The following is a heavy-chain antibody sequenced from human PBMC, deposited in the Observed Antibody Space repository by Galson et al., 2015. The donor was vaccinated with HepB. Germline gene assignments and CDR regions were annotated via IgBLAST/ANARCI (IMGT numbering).Heavy chain of an antibody. CDR3: ARGPGYYASSGPGRGWYFDY. V-gene: IGHV4-59*01. CDR2: IYYSGST. Sequence: ETLSLTCAVSGGSISSYYWSWLRQPPGKGPEWIGYIYYSGSTNYNPSLKSRVTISVDTSKNQFSLKLSSVTAADTAVYYCARGPGYYASSGPGRGWYFDYWGQGTLVTVSS. CDR1: GGSISSYY. D-gene: IGHD3-22*01. J-gene: IGHJ4*02.